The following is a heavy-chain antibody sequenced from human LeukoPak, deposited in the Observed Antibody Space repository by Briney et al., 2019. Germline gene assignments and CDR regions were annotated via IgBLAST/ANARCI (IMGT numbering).Heavy chain of an antibody. Sequence: ASVKVSCKASGYTFTGYHMHWVRQAPGQGLEWMGWIKPNSGDTNYAQKFQGRVTMTRDTSISTAYMELSRLRSDDTAVYYCARDRGVYYYDSSGPPDWFDPWGQGTLVTVSS. CDR2: IKPNSGDT. D-gene: IGHD3-22*01. CDR1: GYTFTGYH. CDR3: ARDRGVYYYDSSGPPDWFDP. J-gene: IGHJ5*02. V-gene: IGHV1-2*02.